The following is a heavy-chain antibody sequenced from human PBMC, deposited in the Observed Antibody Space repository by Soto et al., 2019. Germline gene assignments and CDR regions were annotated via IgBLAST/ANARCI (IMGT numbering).Heavy chain of an antibody. CDR1: GYTFTSYD. CDR2: MNPNSGNT. Sequence: ASVKVSCKASGYTFTSYDINWVRQATGQGLEWMGWMNPNSGNTVYAQKFQGRVTMTRNTSISTAYMELSSLRSEDTAVYFCARERTRGFYPWGQGTLVTVSS. V-gene: IGHV1-8*01. J-gene: IGHJ5*02. CDR3: ARERTRGFYP.